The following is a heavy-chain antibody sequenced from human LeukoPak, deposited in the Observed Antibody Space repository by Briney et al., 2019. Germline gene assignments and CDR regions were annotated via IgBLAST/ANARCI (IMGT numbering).Heavy chain of an antibody. CDR1: GFTVSSNY. J-gene: IGHJ4*02. V-gene: IGHV3-66*01. CDR2: IYSGGST. Sequence: GGSLRLSCAASGFTVSSNYMSWVRQAPGKGLEWVSVIYSGGSTYYADSVKDRFTISRDNSKNTLYLQMNSLRAEDTAVYYCARESSGYYGYWGQGTLVTVSS. CDR3: ARESSGYYGY. D-gene: IGHD3-22*01.